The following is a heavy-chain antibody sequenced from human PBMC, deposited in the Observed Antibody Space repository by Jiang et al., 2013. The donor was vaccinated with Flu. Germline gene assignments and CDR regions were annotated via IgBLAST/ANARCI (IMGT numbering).Heavy chain of an antibody. D-gene: IGHD3-22*01. CDR3: ARPDNYYDSSGYVNWFDP. CDR2: IYYSGST. Sequence: KPSETLSLTCTVSGGSISSSSYYWGWIRQPPGKGLEWIGSIYYSGSTYYNPSLKSRVTISVDTSKNQFSLKLSSVTATDTAVYYCARPDNYYDSSGYVNWFDPWGQGTLVTVSS. CDR1: GGSISSSSYY. J-gene: IGHJ5*02. V-gene: IGHV4-39*01.